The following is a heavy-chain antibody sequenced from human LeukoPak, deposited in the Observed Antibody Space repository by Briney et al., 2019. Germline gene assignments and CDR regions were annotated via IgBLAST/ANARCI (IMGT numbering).Heavy chain of an antibody. CDR2: ISSSSSYI. D-gene: IGHD1-7*01. J-gene: IGHJ3*02. CDR3: ARVYNWNYPDAFDI. Sequence: PGGSLRLSCAASGFTFSSYSMNWVRQAPGKGLEWVSSISSSSSYIYYADSVKGRFTISRDNAKNSLYLQMNSLRAEDTAVYYCARVYNWNYPDAFDIWGQGTMVTVSS. CDR1: GFTFSSYS. V-gene: IGHV3-21*01.